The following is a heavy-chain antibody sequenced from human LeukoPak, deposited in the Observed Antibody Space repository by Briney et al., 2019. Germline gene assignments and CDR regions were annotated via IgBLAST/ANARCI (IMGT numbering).Heavy chain of an antibody. J-gene: IGHJ6*02. Sequence: VASVKVSCKVSGYTLTELSMHRVRQAPGKGLEWMGGFDPEDGETIYAQKFQGRVTMTEDTSTDTAYMELSSLRSEDTAVYYCATGGRYCSGGSCYSFYYYYGMDVWGQGTTVTVSS. CDR1: GYTLTELS. V-gene: IGHV1-24*01. CDR3: ATGGRYCSGGSCYSFYYYYGMDV. D-gene: IGHD2-15*01. CDR2: FDPEDGET.